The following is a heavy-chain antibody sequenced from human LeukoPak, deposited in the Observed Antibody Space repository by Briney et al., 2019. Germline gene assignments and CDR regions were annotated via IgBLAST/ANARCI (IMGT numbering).Heavy chain of an antibody. Sequence: SETLSLTCTVSGGSFSRYYWNWIRQPPGKGLEWIGYIYNSGTTNYNPSLESRATMSVDTSKNQFSLKLSSVTAADTAVYYCARSHVLRYFDWGYRYWGQGTLVTVSS. CDR3: ARSHVLRYFDWGYRY. V-gene: IGHV4-59*12. CDR1: GGSFSRYY. J-gene: IGHJ4*02. CDR2: IYNSGTT. D-gene: IGHD3-9*01.